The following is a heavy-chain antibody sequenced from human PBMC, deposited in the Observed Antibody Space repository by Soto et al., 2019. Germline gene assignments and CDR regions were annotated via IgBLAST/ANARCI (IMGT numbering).Heavy chain of an antibody. CDR1: GFTFSEYS. CDR3: VASRFLEWFSFDF. J-gene: IGHJ4*02. CDR2: LSGPTTTI. Sequence: GGSLRLSCAASGFTFSEYSMNWVRQAPGKGLEWLSYLSGPTTTIYYADSVKGRFSISRDNAKNSLFLQMNSLRAEDTAVYYCVASRFLEWFSFDFWGQGTLVTVSS. V-gene: IGHV3-48*04. D-gene: IGHD3-3*01.